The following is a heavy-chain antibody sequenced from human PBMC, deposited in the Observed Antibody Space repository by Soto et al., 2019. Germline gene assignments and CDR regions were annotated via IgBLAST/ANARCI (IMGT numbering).Heavy chain of an antibody. J-gene: IGHJ5*02. D-gene: IGHD2-2*01. V-gene: IGHV1-18*01. CDR2: ISAHNGNT. CDR3: ARVASCIDCWENWFDP. CDR1: GYTFNTYG. Sequence: GASVKVSCKASGYTFNTYGISWVRQAPGQGLEWMGWISAHNGNTNYARRFQDRVTMTTDTSTSTAYMELGSLRSDDTAVYYCARVASCIDCWENWFDPWGQGTLVNVSS.